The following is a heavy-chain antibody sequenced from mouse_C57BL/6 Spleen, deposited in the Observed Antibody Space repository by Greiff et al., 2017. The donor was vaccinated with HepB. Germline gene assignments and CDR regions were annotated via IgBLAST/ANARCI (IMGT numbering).Heavy chain of an antibody. J-gene: IGHJ1*03. Sequence: VQLEQPGTELVKPGASVKLSCKASGYTFTSYWMHWVKQRPGQGLEWIGNINPSNGGTNYNEKFKSKATLTVDKSSSTAYMQLSSLTSEDSAVYYCARSGAGPYWYFDVWGTGTTVTVSS. D-gene: IGHD3-1*01. CDR3: ARSGAGPYWYFDV. CDR1: GYTFTSYW. V-gene: IGHV1-53*01. CDR2: INPSNGGT.